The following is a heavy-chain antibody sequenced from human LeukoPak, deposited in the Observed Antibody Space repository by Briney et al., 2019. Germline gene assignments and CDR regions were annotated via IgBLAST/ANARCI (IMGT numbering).Heavy chain of an antibody. J-gene: IGHJ4*02. Sequence: GGSLRLSCAASGFTFSSNAMSWVRQAPGKGLEWVSAISGSGDSTFYADSVKGRFTISRDNSKNTLYLQMNSLRAEDTAVYYCARAQSGFWSGYCFDYWGQGTLVTVSS. CDR2: ISGSGDST. CDR1: GFTFSSNA. CDR3: ARAQSGFWSGYCFDY. D-gene: IGHD3-3*01. V-gene: IGHV3-23*01.